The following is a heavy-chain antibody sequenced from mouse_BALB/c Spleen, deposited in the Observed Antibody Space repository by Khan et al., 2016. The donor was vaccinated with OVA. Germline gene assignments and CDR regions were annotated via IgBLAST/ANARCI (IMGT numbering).Heavy chain of an antibody. CDR2: INTYTGEP. CDR1: GYTFTIYG. J-gene: IGHJ4*01. CDR3: ARVGYSGTMDY. V-gene: IGHV9-3-1*01. Sequence: QIQLVQSGPELKKPGETVKISCKASGYTFTIYGMNWVRQAPGKGLKWMGWINTYTGEPTYADDFKGRFAFSLETSASTAFLQITNLKNEDTATYFCARVGYSGTMDYWGQGTSVTVSS. D-gene: IGHD2-14*01.